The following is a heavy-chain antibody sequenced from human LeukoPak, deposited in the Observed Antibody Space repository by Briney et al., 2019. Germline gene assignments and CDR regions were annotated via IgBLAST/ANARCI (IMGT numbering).Heavy chain of an antibody. CDR2: IKQDGSEK. D-gene: IGHD6-13*01. V-gene: IGHV3-7*01. CDR3: ARVRSSSWYKGVRGAFDI. CDR1: GFTFSSYW. Sequence: GGSLRLSCAASGFTFSSYWMSWVRQAPGKGLEWVANIKQDGSEKYYVDSVKGRFTISRDNAKNSLYLQMNSLRAEDTAVYYCARVRSSSWYKGVRGAFDIWGQGTMVTVSS. J-gene: IGHJ3*02.